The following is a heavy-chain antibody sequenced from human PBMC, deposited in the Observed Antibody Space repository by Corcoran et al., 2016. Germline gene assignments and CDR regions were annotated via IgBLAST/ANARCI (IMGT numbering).Heavy chain of an antibody. Sequence: QVQLVESGGGVVQPGRSLRLSCAASGFTFSSYGMHWVRQAPGKGLEWVAVISYDGSNKYYADSVKGRFTISRDNSKNTLYLQMNSLRAEDTAVYYCAKELEMAKYYYYYGMDVWGQGTTVTVSS. J-gene: IGHJ6*02. CDR1: GFTFSSYG. D-gene: IGHD3-3*01. CDR3: AKELEMAKYYYYYGMDV. V-gene: IGHV3-30*18. CDR2: ISYDGSNK.